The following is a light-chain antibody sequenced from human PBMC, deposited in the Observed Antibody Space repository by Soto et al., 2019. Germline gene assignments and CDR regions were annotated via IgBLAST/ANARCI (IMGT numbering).Light chain of an antibody. V-gene: IGLV2-8*01. Sequence: QSALTQPPSASGSPGQSVTISCTGTSGDVGGYDYVSWYQQHPGKAPKLMIYEVTKRPLGVPDRFSGSKSGNTASLTVSGLXAEDEAAYYCSSYAGSDNPYVFGTGTKVTVL. CDR3: SSYAGSDNPYV. CDR2: EVT. CDR1: SGDVGGYDY. J-gene: IGLJ1*01.